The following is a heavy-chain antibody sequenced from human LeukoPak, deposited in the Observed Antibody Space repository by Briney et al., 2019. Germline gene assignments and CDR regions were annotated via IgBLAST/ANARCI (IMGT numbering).Heavy chain of an antibody. CDR1: DDSFSSHY. D-gene: IGHD4-17*01. J-gene: IGHJ3*02. Sequence: PSETLSLTCAVSDDSFSSHYWTWIRQPPGKGLEWIGYISYIGSTNYNPSLKSRVTISIDTSKNEFSLRLTSVTAADTAVYYCARDLVTVTKGFDIWGQGTMVTVSS. V-gene: IGHV4-59*11. CDR2: ISYIGST. CDR3: ARDLVTVTKGFDI.